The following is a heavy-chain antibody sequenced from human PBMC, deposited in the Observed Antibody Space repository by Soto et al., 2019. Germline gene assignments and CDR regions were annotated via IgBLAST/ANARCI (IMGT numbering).Heavy chain of an antibody. D-gene: IGHD2-15*01. CDR3: ARDLGGWPDY. J-gene: IGHJ4*02. Sequence: ASGKVSSKASGYTFTCYAMPWVRQAPGQRLEWMGWINAGNGNTKYSQKFQGRVTITRDTSASTAYMELSSLRSEDTAVYYCARDLGGWPDYWGQGTLVTVSS. V-gene: IGHV1-3*01. CDR1: GYTFTCYA. CDR2: INAGNGNT.